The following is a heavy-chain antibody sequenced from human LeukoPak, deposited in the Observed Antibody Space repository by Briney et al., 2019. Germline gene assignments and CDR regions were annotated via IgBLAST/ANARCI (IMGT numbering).Heavy chain of an antibody. V-gene: IGHV4-61*08. CDR3: AKAPYDFWSGYPSWFDP. CDR1: GGSISSGGYY. D-gene: IGHD3-3*01. J-gene: IGHJ5*02. Sequence: PSQTLSLTCTVSGGSISSGGYYWSWIRQPPGKGLEWIGYIYYSGSTNYNPSLKSRVTISVDTSKNQFSLKLSSVTAADTAVYYCAKAPYDFWSGYPSWFDPWGQGTLVTVSS. CDR2: IYYSGST.